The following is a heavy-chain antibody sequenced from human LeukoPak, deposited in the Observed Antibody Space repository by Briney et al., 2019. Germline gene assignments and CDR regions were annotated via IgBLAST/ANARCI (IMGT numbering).Heavy chain of an antibody. D-gene: IGHD2-2*01. Sequence: SWVRQHPGKGLEWIGYIYYSGSTYYNPSLKSRVTISVDTSKNQFSLKLSSVPAADTAVYYCARLKGIVVDQLGGMDVWGQGTTVTVSS. CDR3: ARLKGIVVDQLGGMDV. V-gene: IGHV4-31*02. J-gene: IGHJ6*02. CDR2: IYYSGST.